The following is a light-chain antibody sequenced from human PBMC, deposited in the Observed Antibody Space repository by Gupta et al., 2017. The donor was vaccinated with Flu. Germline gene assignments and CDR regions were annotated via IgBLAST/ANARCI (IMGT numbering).Light chain of an antibody. Sequence: SSELTQDPAVSVALGQTVTITGQGDGLRNYYASWHQQKPGQPPQLVMYGENNRPSGIPDRFSGSSSGDTASLTITGAQAGDEADYYCNSRDINGDHVVFGGGTKVTVL. CDR3: NSRDINGDHVV. CDR1: GLRNYY. V-gene: IGLV3-19*01. J-gene: IGLJ3*02. CDR2: GEN.